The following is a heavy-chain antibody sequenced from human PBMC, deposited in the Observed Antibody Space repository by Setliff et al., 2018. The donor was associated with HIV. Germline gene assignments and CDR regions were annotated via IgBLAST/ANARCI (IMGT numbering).Heavy chain of an antibody. V-gene: IGHV3-7*01. CDR3: ARDSGTVVGATGPGY. J-gene: IGHJ4*02. CDR1: GFMFSNYW. CDR2: LNQDGTEK. Sequence: ETLSLSCTASGFMFSNYWISWVRQAPGKGLEWVANLNQDGTEKYYLESVKGRFTISRDNAKNLLYLQMNSLRADDTAVYYCARDSGTVVGATGPGYWGQGTLVTVSS. D-gene: IGHD1-26*01.